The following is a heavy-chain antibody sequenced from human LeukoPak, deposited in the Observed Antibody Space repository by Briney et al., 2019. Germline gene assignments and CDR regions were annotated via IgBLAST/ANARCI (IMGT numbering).Heavy chain of an antibody. CDR3: ARHGGMATITWFDY. V-gene: IGHV4-59*08. CDR2: IYYSGST. D-gene: IGHD5-24*01. J-gene: IGHJ4*02. Sequence: SETLSLTCTVSGGSISRYYWSWIRQPPGKGLEWIGYIYYSGSTNYNPSLKSRVTISVGTSKNQFSLKLSSVTAADTAVYYCARHGGMATITWFDYWGQGTPVTVSS. CDR1: GGSISRYY.